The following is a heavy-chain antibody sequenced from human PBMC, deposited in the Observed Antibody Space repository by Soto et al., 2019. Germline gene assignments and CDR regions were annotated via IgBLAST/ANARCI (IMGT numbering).Heavy chain of an antibody. Sequence: SVKVSCKASGGTFSSYAISWVRQAPGQGLEWMGGIIPIFDTANYAQKFQGRVTITADESTSTAYMELSSLRAEDTAFYYFARWGVYGDYGDXXXYXGQGTXVTV. J-gene: IGHJ4*02. CDR1: GGTFSSYA. V-gene: IGHV1-69*13. D-gene: IGHD4-17*01. CDR2: IIPIFDTA. CDR3: ARWGVYGDYGDXXXY.